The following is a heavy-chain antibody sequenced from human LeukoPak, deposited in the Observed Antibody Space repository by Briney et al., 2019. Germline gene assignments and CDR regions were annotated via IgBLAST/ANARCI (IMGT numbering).Heavy chain of an antibody. J-gene: IGHJ4*02. CDR3: ARDLSGIAGYTYGRGIDC. CDR2: IKKDGSEK. Sequence: GGSLRLSCATSGFTFNWYGMHWGRQAPGKGREWVANIKKDGSEKYYVDAVKGRLSVARDNAKTSLYLQMNSLRAEDTAVYYCARDLSGIAGYTYGRGIDCWGQGTLVTVSS. D-gene: IGHD5-18*01. V-gene: IGHV3-7*01. CDR1: GFTFNWYG.